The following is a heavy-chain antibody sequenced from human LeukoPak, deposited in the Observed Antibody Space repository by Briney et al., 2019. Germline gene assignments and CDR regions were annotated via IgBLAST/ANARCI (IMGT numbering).Heavy chain of an antibody. CDR1: GFTFSSYS. J-gene: IGHJ4*02. V-gene: IGHV4-34*01. CDR2: INHSGST. Sequence: TGGSLRLSCAASGFTFSSYSMNWVRQAPGKGLEWIGEINHSGSTNYNPSLKSRVTMSVDTSKNQFSLKLSSVTAADTAVYYCAREGPASPFDYWGQGTLVTVSS. CDR3: AREGPASPFDY.